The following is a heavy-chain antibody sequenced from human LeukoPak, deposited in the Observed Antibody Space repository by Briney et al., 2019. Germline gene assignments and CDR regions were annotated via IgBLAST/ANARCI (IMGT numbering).Heavy chain of an antibody. D-gene: IGHD1-1*01. CDR1: GYSFSDYW. Sequence: GESLKISCKASGYSFSDYWIGWVRQVPGKGLEWMGIVYPRDSDTRYSPSFQGQVTISADKSISTAYLQWSSLKASDTAVYYCARPGERSRRDWNLDQWGQGTLVTVSS. J-gene: IGHJ4*02. CDR2: VYPRDSDT. V-gene: IGHV5-51*01. CDR3: ARPGERSRRDWNLDQ.